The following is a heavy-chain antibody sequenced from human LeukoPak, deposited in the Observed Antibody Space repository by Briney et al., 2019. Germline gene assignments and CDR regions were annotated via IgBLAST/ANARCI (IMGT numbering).Heavy chain of an antibody. CDR1: GYSISSGYY. V-gene: IGHV4-38-2*01. D-gene: IGHD3-10*01. CDR2: IYHSGST. CDR3: ARRPQQRRFGVFRGYYYYYMDV. Sequence: PSETLSLTCAVSGYSISSGYYWGWIRQPPGKGLEWIGSIYHSGSTYYNPSLKSRVTISVDTSKNQFSLKLSSVTAADTAVYYCARRPQQRRFGVFRGYYYYYMDVWGKGTTVTVSS. J-gene: IGHJ6*03.